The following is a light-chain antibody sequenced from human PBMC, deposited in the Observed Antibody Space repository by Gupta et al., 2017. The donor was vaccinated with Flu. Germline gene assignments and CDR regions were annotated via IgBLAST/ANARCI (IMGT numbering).Light chain of an antibody. CDR2: GTS. V-gene: IGKV3-20*01. Sequence: GTLSLSPGERATLSCRASQSFSRTFLAWYQQKAGQAPRLLIYGTSSRATGIPDRFSGSGSGTDFTLTISRLEPEDFAVYYCQQYGGSPLTFGGGTKVEIK. CDR3: QQYGGSPLT. J-gene: IGKJ4*01. CDR1: QSFSRTF.